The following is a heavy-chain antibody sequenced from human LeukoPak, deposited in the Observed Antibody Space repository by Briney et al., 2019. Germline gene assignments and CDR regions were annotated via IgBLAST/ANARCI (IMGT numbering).Heavy chain of an antibody. CDR1: GGSISSYY. J-gene: IGHJ4*02. V-gene: IGHV4-59*01. CDR3: ARGFEYNYRYTFGY. Sequence: SETLSLTCTVSGGSISSYYWSWIRQPPGKGLECIGYIYSGKTDYNTSLKSRVTISVETSKNQFSLKLNSVSSADTAVYYCARGFEYNYRYTFGYWGQGTLVTVSS. CDR2: IYSGKT. D-gene: IGHD5-18*01.